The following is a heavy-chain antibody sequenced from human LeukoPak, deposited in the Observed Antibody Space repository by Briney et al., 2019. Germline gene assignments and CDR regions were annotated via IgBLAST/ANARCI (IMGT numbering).Heavy chain of an antibody. Sequence: ASVKVSCKASGYTFTSYYMHWVRQAPGQGLEWMGIINPSGGSTSYAQKFQGRVTMTRDTSTSTVYMELSSLRSEDTAVYYCARDTEEYSGYIGRLDYWGQGTLVTVSS. CDR1: GYTFTSYY. J-gene: IGHJ4*02. CDR2: INPSGGST. D-gene: IGHD5-12*01. CDR3: ARDTEEYSGYIGRLDY. V-gene: IGHV1-46*01.